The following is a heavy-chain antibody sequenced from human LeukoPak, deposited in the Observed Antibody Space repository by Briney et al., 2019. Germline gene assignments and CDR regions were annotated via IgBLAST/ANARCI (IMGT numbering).Heavy chain of an antibody. D-gene: IGHD6-19*01. V-gene: IGHV3-30*18. J-gene: IGHJ4*02. Sequence: PGRSLGLSCAASGFTFSSYGMHWVRQAPGKGLQWVAVISYDGSNKYYADSVKGRFTISRDNSKNTLYLQMNSLRAEDTALYYCAKDQLAVAGLDYWGQGTLVTVSS. CDR2: ISYDGSNK. CDR3: AKDQLAVAGLDY. CDR1: GFTFSSYG.